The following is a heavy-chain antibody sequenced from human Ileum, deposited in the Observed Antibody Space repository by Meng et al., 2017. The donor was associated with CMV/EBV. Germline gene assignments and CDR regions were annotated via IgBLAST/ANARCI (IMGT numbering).Heavy chain of an antibody. CDR1: GYSFPSHW. Sequence: GESLKISCKGSGYSFPSHWIGWVRQMPGKGLEWLGIIYPANYDTRYSPSFQGQVTISVDKSIKTAYLLWSSLKASDTAMYYCAGGKTGVTEFDYWGQGTLVTVSS. D-gene: IGHD2-21*02. V-gene: IGHV5-51*01. CDR2: IYPANYDT. CDR3: AGGKTGVTEFDY. J-gene: IGHJ4*02.